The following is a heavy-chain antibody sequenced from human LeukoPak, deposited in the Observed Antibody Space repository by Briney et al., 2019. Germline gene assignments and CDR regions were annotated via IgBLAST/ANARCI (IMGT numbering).Heavy chain of an antibody. D-gene: IGHD3-10*01. Sequence: TGGSLRLSCAASGFSFSIYGMHWVRQAPGKGLEWVALISYDGSNQYYADSVMGRLTISRDNSKNTLFLQMNSLRAEDTAMYYCAKDLVTYGSGSYCDYWGQGTLVTVSS. V-gene: IGHV3-30*18. CDR3: AKDLVTYGSGSYCDY. J-gene: IGHJ4*02. CDR1: GFSFSIYG. CDR2: ISYDGSNQ.